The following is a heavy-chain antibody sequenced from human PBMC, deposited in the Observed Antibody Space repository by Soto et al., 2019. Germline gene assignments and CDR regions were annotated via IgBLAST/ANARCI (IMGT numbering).Heavy chain of an antibody. V-gene: IGHV3-48*03. D-gene: IGHD6-13*01. CDR3: AREVYRISWYPAHYFDD. Sequence: PGGSLRLSCAASGFTFSSYEMNWVRQAPGKGLEWVSYISSSGSTIYYADSVKGRFAISRDNAKNSLYLRMNSLRAEDTAVYYCAREVYRISWYPAHYFDDWGKGT. J-gene: IGHJ4*02. CDR2: ISSSGSTI. CDR1: GFTFSSYE.